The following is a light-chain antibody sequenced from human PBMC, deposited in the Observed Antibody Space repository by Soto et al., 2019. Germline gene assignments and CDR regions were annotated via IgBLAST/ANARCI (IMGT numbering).Light chain of an antibody. J-gene: IGKJ5*01. V-gene: IGKV3-20*01. Sequence: EAVLTQSPGTLSLSPGERATLSCRASESVRSSYLAWYQQKLGQAPRLLIYGASSRASGIPDRFSGSGSGTDFTLTISRLEPEDFAVYYCQQYGSLITFGQGTRLEIK. CDR2: GAS. CDR1: ESVRSSY. CDR3: QQYGSLIT.